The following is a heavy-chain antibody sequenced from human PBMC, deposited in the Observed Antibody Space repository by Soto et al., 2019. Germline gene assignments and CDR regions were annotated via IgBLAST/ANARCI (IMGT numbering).Heavy chain of an antibody. J-gene: IGHJ4*01. V-gene: IGHV3-30*18. D-gene: IGHD1-26*01. CDR3: AKQESGSYFDY. CDR1: GFTFSNYG. Sequence: GSLGRAGAVSGFTFSNYGMHWVRQAPGEGLQWVAVISYDGRDEHYADSVKGRFIVSRDNSKNTVYLQMNSLRPEDTAVYSCAKQESGSYFDYWGHGTPVTVSS. CDR2: ISYDGRDE.